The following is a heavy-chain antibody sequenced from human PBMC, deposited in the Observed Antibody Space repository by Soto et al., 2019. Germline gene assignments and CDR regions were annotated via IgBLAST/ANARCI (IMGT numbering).Heavy chain of an antibody. CDR3: ARRYGYSFDF. CDR1: GGSISSYY. Sequence: SETLSLTCTVSGGSISSYYWSWIRQPPGKGLEWIGYIYYSGGTNYNPSLKSRVTISVDTSKNQFSLKLSSVTAADTAVYYCARRYGYSFDFWGQGTLVTVS. J-gene: IGHJ4*02. CDR2: IYYSGGT. V-gene: IGHV4-59*08. D-gene: IGHD1-1*01.